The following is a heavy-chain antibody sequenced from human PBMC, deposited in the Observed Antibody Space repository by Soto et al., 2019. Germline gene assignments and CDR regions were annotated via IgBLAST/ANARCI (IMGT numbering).Heavy chain of an antibody. Sequence: GGSLRLSCAASGFTFSSYAMSWVRQAPGKGLEWVSAISGSGGSTYYADSVKGRFTISRDNSKNTLYLQMNSLRAEDTAVYYWAKGGLAVDGSPGNNWFAPGGWGTLVTVS. D-gene: IGHD6-19*01. CDR3: AKGGLAVDGSPGNNWFAP. CDR2: ISGSGGST. CDR1: GFTFSSYA. J-gene: IGHJ5*02. V-gene: IGHV3-23*01.